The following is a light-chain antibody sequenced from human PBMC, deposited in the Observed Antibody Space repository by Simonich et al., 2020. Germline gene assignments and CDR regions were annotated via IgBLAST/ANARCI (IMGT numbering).Light chain of an antibody. J-gene: IGKJ1*01. CDR1: QSVLYSSNNKNY. V-gene: IGKV4-1*01. CDR2: WAS. CDR3: QQYYSTPWT. Sequence: DIVMTQSPDSLAVSLGERAPINCKSSQSVLYSSNNKNYLAWYQQKPGQPPKPLIYWASTRESGVPDRFRGSGSGTDFTLTISSLQAEDVAVYYCQQYYSTPWTFGQGTKVEIK.